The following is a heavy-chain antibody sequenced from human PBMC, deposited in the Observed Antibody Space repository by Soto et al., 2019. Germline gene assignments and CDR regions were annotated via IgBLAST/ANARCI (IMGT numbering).Heavy chain of an antibody. Sequence: VNGSLKARVCAFSRYASTLVRQAPGQGLEWMGGIIPIFGTANYAQKFQGRVTITADESTSTAYMELSSLRSESTAVYYCARGWVRGQLLYQVSYYAMDVWGQGTTVTVSS. D-gene: IGHD2-2*02. CDR2: IIPIFGTA. CDR3: ARGWVRGQLLYQVSYYAMDV. J-gene: IGHJ6*02. CDR1: VCAFSRYA. V-gene: IGHV1-69*13.